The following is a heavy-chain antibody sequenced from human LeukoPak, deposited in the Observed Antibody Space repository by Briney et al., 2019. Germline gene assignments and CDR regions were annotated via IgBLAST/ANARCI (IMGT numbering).Heavy chain of an antibody. J-gene: IGHJ4*02. V-gene: IGHV4-30-2*01. CDR2: IYHSGST. CDR1: GGSISSGGYS. D-gene: IGHD2-15*01. CDR3: VSEGPSEGSVVVTDY. Sequence: SETLSLTCAVSGGSISSGGYSWSWIRQPPGKGLEWIGYIYHSGSTYYNPSLKSRVTISVDRSKNQFSLKLSSVTAADTAVYYCVSEGPSEGSVVVTDYWGQGTLVTVSS.